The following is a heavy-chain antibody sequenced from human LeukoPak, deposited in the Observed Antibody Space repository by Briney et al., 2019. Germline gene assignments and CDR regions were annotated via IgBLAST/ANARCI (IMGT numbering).Heavy chain of an antibody. D-gene: IGHD3-9*01. J-gene: IGHJ4*02. CDR3: GRGGYFDWLLLGY. Sequence: PGGSLRLSCAASGFTFSSYGMHWVRQAPGKGLEWVAVIWYDGSNKYYADSVKGRFTISRDNSKNTLYLQMNSLRAEDTAVYYLGRGGYFDWLLLGYWGQGTLVTVSS. CDR1: GFTFSSYG. CDR2: IWYDGSNK. V-gene: IGHV3-33*01.